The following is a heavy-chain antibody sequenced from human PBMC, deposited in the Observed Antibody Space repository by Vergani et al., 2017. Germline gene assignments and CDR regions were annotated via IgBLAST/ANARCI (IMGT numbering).Heavy chain of an antibody. CDR1: GFTFSSYA. CDR2: ISGSGGYT. D-gene: IGHD3-10*01. CDR3: VRDQVTMLRGSDALDI. Sequence: EVQVLESGGGLVQPGESLRLSCVVSGFTFSSYAMTWVRQAPGKGLEWVSTISGSGGYTYYADSVKGRFTISRDNSKNTLYLQMNSLRVEDTAIYYCVRDQVTMLRGSDALDIWGQGTMVTVSS. J-gene: IGHJ3*02. V-gene: IGHV3-23*01.